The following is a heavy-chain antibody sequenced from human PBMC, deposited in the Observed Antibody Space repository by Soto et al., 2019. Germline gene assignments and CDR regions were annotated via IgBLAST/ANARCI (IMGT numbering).Heavy chain of an antibody. J-gene: IGHJ6*02. Sequence: GASVKVSCKASGVTFSSYAISWVRQAPVQGLEWMGWIIPIFGTANYAQKFQGRVTITADESTSTAYMELSSLRSDDTAVYYCARRGGEYCSGGSCYFDYGMDVWGQGTTVNVSS. CDR3: ARRGGEYCSGGSCYFDYGMDV. CDR1: GVTFSSYA. CDR2: IIPIFGTA. D-gene: IGHD2-15*01. V-gene: IGHV1-69*13.